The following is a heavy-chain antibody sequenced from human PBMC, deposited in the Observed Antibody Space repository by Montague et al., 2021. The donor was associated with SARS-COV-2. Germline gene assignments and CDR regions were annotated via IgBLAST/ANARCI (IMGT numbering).Heavy chain of an antibody. J-gene: IGHJ6*02. CDR1: GDSVSSDSAA. V-gene: IGHV6-1*01. CDR3: ARDLRWRYGYGMDV. CDR2: TYYRSNWYN. D-gene: IGHD3-16*01. Sequence: CAISGDSVSSDSAAWNWVRQSPSRGLEWLGRTYYRSNWYNDYAVSVKSRITIKSDTSKNRISLQLNSVTPEDTAVYYCARDLRWRYGYGMDVWGQGTTVTVSS.